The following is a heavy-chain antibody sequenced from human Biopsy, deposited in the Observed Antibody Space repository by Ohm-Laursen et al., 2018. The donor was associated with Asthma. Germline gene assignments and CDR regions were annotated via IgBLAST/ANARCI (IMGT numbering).Heavy chain of an antibody. J-gene: IGHJ6*02. D-gene: IGHD6-19*01. CDR2: IMTVFGKK. Sequence: SSVKVSCKAPGGTFSNFAISWVRQAPGQGLEWLGGIMTVFGKKNYAQKFQGRVTITADESTSTAYMEVTSLRSEDTAIYYCARCQVGYSSGWSLLLKKIYYSGMDVWGQGTAVTVSS. CDR1: GGTFSNFA. V-gene: IGHV1-69*01. CDR3: ARCQVGYSSGWSLLLKKIYYSGMDV.